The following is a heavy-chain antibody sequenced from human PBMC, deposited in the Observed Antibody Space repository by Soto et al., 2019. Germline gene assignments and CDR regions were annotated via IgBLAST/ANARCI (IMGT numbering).Heavy chain of an antibody. V-gene: IGHV4-31*03. CDR1: GGSISSGGYY. Sequence: SETLSLTCTVSGGSISSGGYYWSWIRQHPGKGLEWIGYIYYSGSTYYNPSLKSRVTISVDTSKNQFSLKLSSVTAADTAVYYCARSNGDFKILDYWGQGTLVTVSS. CDR3: ARSNGDFKILDY. D-gene: IGHD4-17*01. CDR2: IYYSGST. J-gene: IGHJ4*02.